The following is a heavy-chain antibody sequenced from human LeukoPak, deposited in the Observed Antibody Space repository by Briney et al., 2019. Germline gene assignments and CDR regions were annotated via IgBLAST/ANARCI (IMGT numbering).Heavy chain of an antibody. J-gene: IGHJ4*02. Sequence: GGSLRLSCAASGFTVSSNYMSWVRQAPGKGLEWVSVIYSGGSTYYADSVKGRFTISRDNSKNTLYLQMNSLRAEDTAVYYCARDLIPRGFDYWGQGTLVTVSS. CDR3: ARDLIPRGFDY. CDR1: GFTVSSNY. V-gene: IGHV3-53*05. CDR2: IYSGGST.